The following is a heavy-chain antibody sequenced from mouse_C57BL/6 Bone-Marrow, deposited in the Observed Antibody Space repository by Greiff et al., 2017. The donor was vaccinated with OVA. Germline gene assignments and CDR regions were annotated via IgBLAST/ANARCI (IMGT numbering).Heavy chain of an antibody. J-gene: IGHJ1*03. CDR1: GFNIKDDY. CDR3: TTCYYGSSYGYWYFDV. Sequence: EVQLVESGAELVRPGASVKLSCTASGFNIKDDYMHWVKQRPEQGLEWIGWIDPENGDTEYASKFQGKATITADTSSNTAYLQLSSLTSEDTAVYYCTTCYYGSSYGYWYFDVWGTGTTVTVSS. V-gene: IGHV14-4*01. D-gene: IGHD1-1*01. CDR2: IDPENGDT.